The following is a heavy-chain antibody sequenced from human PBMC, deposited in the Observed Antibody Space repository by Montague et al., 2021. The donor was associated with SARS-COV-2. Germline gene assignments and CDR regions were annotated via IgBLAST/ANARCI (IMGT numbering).Heavy chain of an antibody. CDR2: IDWXDDK. Sequence: PALVKPTQTLTLTCTFSGFSLSTSGMCVSWIRQPPGKALEWLALIDWXDDKYYSTSLKTRLTISKDTSKNQVVLTMTNMDPVDTATYYCARIRDYDILTGSYSGLDYWGQGTLVTVSS. CDR1: GFSLSTSGMC. CDR3: ARIRDYDILTGSYSGLDY. J-gene: IGHJ4*02. V-gene: IGHV2-70*01. D-gene: IGHD3-9*01.